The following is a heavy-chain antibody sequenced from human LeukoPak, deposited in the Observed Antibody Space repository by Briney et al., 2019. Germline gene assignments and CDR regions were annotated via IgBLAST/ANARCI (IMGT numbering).Heavy chain of an antibody. V-gene: IGHV3-23*01. CDR2: ISGSGGST. CDR1: GFTVSSNY. J-gene: IGHJ5*02. Sequence: PGGSLRLSCAASGFTVSSNYMSWVRQAPGKGLEWVSSISGSGGSTYYADSVKGRFTISRDNSKNTLYLQMNSLRAEDTAVYYCAKDGLERASAWFDPWSQGTLVTVSS. D-gene: IGHD1-1*01. CDR3: AKDGLERASAWFDP.